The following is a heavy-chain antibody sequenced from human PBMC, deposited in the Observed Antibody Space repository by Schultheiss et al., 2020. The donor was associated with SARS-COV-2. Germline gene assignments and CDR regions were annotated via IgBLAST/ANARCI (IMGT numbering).Heavy chain of an antibody. D-gene: IGHD3-10*01. Sequence: GGSLRLSCAASGFTFSSYAMSWVRQAPGKGLEWVSSISSSSSYIYYADSVKGRFTISRDNAKNSLYLQMNSLRAEDTAVYYCASTWGGIKSYWGQGTLVTVSS. V-gene: IGHV3-21*01. CDR3: ASTWGGIKSY. CDR2: ISSSSSYI. CDR1: GFTFSSYA. J-gene: IGHJ4*02.